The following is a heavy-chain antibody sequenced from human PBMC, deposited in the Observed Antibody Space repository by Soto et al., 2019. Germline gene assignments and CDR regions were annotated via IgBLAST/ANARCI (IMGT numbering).Heavy chain of an antibody. CDR2: INHSGST. V-gene: IGHV4-34*01. D-gene: IGHD2-2*01. Sequence: SETLSLTCAVYGGSFSGYYWSWIRQPPGKGLEWIGEINHSGSTNYNPSLKSRVTISVDTSKNQFSLKLSSVTAADTAVYYCARGVVPAAHRRVYYYMDVWGKGTTVTVSS. J-gene: IGHJ6*03. CDR3: ARGVVPAAHRRVYYYMDV. CDR1: GGSFSGYY.